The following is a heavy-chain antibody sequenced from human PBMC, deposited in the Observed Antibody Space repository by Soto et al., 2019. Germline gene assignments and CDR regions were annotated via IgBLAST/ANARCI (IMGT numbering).Heavy chain of an antibody. Sequence: LSLTCAVYGGSFSAYYWSWVRQPPGKGLEWIGEIIHSESTKYNPSLKSRVTISVDTSKNQFSLKLSSVTAADTAVYYCARQRPTDGRWEFANYYGMDVWGQGTPVTVSS. V-gene: IGHV4-34*12. J-gene: IGHJ6*02. D-gene: IGHD1-26*01. CDR3: ARQRPTDGRWEFANYYGMDV. CDR2: IIHSEST. CDR1: GGSFSAYY.